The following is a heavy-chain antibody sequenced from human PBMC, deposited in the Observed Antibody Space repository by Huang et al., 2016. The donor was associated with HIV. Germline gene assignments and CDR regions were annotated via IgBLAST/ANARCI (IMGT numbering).Heavy chain of an antibody. CDR3: ATKTAAMDI. J-gene: IGHJ6*02. Sequence: VESGGRLVQPGGSIRLSCVGSTFRFGAYWMSWVRQSPGKGLEWVANNKQDESEKYYVDSVKGRFNISRDNAKKVLFLEMNNVRVEDMATYYCATKTAAMDIWGQGTTVTVS. V-gene: IGHV3-7*01. D-gene: IGHD1-7*01. CDR2: NKQDESEK. CDR1: TFRFGAYW.